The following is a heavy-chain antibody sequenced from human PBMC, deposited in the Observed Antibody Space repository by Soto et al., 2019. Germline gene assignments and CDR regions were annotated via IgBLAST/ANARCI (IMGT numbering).Heavy chain of an antibody. J-gene: IGHJ4*02. Sequence: PGGSLRLSCAASGFTFSDYYMSWIRQAPGKGLEWVSYISSSGSTIYYADSVKGRFTISRDNAKNSLYLQMNSLRAEDTAVYYRARDSTGSRNYDFWSGYYPYYFDYWGQGTLVTVSS. CDR1: GFTFSDYY. V-gene: IGHV3-11*01. D-gene: IGHD3-3*01. CDR3: ARDSTGSRNYDFWSGYYPYYFDY. CDR2: ISSSGSTI.